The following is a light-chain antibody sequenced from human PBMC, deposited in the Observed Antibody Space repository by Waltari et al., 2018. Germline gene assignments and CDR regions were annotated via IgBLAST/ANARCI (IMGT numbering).Light chain of an antibody. Sequence: SYVVTQPPSVSVGPGQTATIACGGNRIGSKSVHWYQQKPGQAPVLVVYDNRDRPSGIPERFPGSNSGNTATLRISRVDAGDEADYYCQVWESSSVVFGGGTKLTVL. J-gene: IGLJ2*01. CDR3: QVWESSSVV. V-gene: IGLV3-21*02. CDR2: DNR. CDR1: RIGSKS.